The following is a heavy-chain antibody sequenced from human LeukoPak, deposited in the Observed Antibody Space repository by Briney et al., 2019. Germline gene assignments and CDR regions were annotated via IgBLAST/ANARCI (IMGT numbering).Heavy chain of an antibody. CDR3: ARGGSYLSAFDI. CDR1: GFTFNNYG. D-gene: IGHD1-26*01. CDR2: ISRDGGDT. J-gene: IGHJ3*02. V-gene: IGHV3-23*01. Sequence: PGGTLRLSCAASGFTFNNYGMSWVRQAPGRGLEWVSAISRDGGDTFYADSVKGRFTISRDNSKNTVYLQMNSLRAEDTAVYYCARGGSYLSAFDIWGQGTMVTVSS.